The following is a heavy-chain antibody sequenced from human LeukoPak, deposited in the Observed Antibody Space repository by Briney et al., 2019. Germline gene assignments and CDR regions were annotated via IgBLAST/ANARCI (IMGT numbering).Heavy chain of an antibody. CDR2: IYYSGGT. CDR1: GGSISGYY. Sequence: SETLCLTCTVSGGSISGYYWSWIRQPPGKGLEYVGYIYYSGGTTYNPSLNSRVTISVVTSNNQNSLKLSSVTAADTAVYYCARLVRTYYYDSSGYYWDYWGQGTLVTVSS. J-gene: IGHJ4*02. V-gene: IGHV4-59*08. CDR3: ARLVRTYYYDSSGYYWDY. D-gene: IGHD3-22*01.